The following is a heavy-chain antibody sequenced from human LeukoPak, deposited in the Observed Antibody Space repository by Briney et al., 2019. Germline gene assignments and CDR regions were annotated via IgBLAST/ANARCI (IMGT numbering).Heavy chain of an antibody. CDR1: GFTFSDYY. D-gene: IGHD3-9*01. J-gene: IGHJ4*02. CDR2: ISSSGSTI. Sequence: GGSLRLSCAASGFTFSDYYMSWIRQAPGKGLEWVSYISSSGSTIYYADSVKGRFTISRDNAKNSLYLQMNSLRAGDTAVYYCARAYYDILTGYCYFDYWGQGTLVTVSS. V-gene: IGHV3-11*01. CDR3: ARAYYDILTGYCYFDY.